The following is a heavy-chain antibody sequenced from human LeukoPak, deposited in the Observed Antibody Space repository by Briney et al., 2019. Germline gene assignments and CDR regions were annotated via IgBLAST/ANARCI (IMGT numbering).Heavy chain of an antibody. V-gene: IGHV4-59*01. CDR1: GGSISSYY. CDR2: ICHSGST. D-gene: IGHD3-22*01. CDR3: ARSKVDSSGYYYPFTFDY. Sequence: NPSETLSLTCTVSGGSISSYYWSWIRQPPGKGLEWIGCICHSGSTNYNPSLKSRVTIWVDTSKNQFSLKLSSVTAADTAVYYCARSKVDSSGYYYPFTFDYWGQGTLVTVSS. J-gene: IGHJ4*02.